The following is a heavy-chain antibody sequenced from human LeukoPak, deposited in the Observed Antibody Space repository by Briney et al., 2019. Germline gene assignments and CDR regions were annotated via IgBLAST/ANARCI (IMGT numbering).Heavy chain of an antibody. CDR3: ARDSSGWYSWPPINRFDP. CDR2: INPNSGGT. D-gene: IGHD6-19*01. V-gene: IGHV1-2*06. Sequence: ASVKVSCKASGYTFTGYYMHWVRQAPGQGLEWMGRINPNSGGTNYAQKFQGRVTMTRDTSISTAYMELSRLRSDDTAVYYCARDSSGWYSWPPINRFDPWGQGTLVTVSS. CDR1: GYTFTGYY. J-gene: IGHJ5*02.